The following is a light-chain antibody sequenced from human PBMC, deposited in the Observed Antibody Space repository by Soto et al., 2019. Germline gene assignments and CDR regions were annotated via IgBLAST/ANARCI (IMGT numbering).Light chain of an antibody. J-gene: IGLJ1*01. CDR3: CSHAGNNNYV. V-gene: IGLV2-8*01. Sequence: QSALAQPPSASGSPGQSVAISCTGTSRDVGGQNYVSWYQQHPGKAPKLIIYAVSNRPSGVPDRFSGSKSGNTASLTISGLRAEDEAEYYCCSHAGNNNYVFGTGTKVTVL. CDR2: AVS. CDR1: SRDVGGQNY.